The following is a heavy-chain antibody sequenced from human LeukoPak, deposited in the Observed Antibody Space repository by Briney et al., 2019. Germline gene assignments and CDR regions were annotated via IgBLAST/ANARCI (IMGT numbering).Heavy chain of an antibody. J-gene: IGHJ3*02. V-gene: IGHV4-30-2*01. CDR1: GASITSGDFS. D-gene: IGHD5-18*01. CDR2: IFHSGST. Sequence: TSETLSLTCAVSGASITSGDFSWGWIRQPPGRGLEWVGYIFHSGSTFYSPSLKSRVTILLDRSKNQFSLELTSVTAADTAVYYCARGNSHGYPDAFDIWGLGTMVTVSS. CDR3: ARGNSHGYPDAFDI.